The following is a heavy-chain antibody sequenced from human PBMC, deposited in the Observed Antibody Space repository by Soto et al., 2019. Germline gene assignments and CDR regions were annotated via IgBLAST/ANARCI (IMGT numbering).Heavy chain of an antibody. CDR3: ARDGDANTGFGKDY. Sequence: LRLSCAASGFSFSNYGMHWVRQAPGKGLEWVALIWHDGSNKYYAESVKGRFTISRDNSKDMVYLQMNGLRAEDTAMYYCARDGDANTGFGKDYWGQGTLVTVSS. V-gene: IGHV3-33*01. J-gene: IGHJ4*02. CDR2: IWHDGSNK. CDR1: GFSFSNYG. D-gene: IGHD3-16*01.